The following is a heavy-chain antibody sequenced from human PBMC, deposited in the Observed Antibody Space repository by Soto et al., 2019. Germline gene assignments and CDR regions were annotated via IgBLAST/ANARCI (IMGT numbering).Heavy chain of an antibody. CDR1: GYTFTGYY. V-gene: IGHV1-2*02. Sequence: ASVKVSCKASGYTFTGYYMHWVRQAPGQGLEWMGWINPNSGGTNYAQKFQGRVTMTRDTSISTAYMELSRLRVEDTAVYFCARDPAFGAIDYWGQGTPVTVSS. J-gene: IGHJ4*02. CDR2: INPNSGGT. CDR3: ARDPAFGAIDY. D-gene: IGHD2-2*01.